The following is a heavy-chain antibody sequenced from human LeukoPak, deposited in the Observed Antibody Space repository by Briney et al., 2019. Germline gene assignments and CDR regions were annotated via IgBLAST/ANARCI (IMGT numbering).Heavy chain of an antibody. CDR1: GFTFDDYA. CDR3: ARAWGQLGYYYYYMDV. J-gene: IGHJ6*03. CDR2: ISWNSGSI. D-gene: IGHD6-6*01. V-gene: IGHV3-9*01. Sequence: PGGSLRLSCAASGFTFDDYAMHWVRQAPGKGLEWVSGISWNSGSIGYADSVKGRFTISRDNAKNSLYLQMNSLRAEDTTVYYCARAWGQLGYYYYYMDVWGKGTTVTVSS.